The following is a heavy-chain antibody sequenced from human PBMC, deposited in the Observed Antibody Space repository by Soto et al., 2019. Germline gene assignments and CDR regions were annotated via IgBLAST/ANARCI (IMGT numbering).Heavy chain of an antibody. CDR1: GGTFSSYA. Sequence: ASVKVSCKASGGTFSSYAISWVRQAPGQGLEWMGRIIPILGIANYAQKFQGRVTITADKSTSTAYMELSSLRAEDTAVYYCAKVLRSNYLGSYYYGMDVWGQGTTVTVSS. J-gene: IGHJ6*02. CDR3: AKVLRSNYLGSYYYGMDV. D-gene: IGHD4-4*01. CDR2: IIPILGIA. V-gene: IGHV1-69*04.